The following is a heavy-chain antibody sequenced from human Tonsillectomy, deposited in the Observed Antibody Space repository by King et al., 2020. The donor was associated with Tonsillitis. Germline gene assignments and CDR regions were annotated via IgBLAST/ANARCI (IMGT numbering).Heavy chain of an antibody. J-gene: IGHJ4*02. V-gene: IGHV3-30*18. CDR3: AKDRRGHSSYYDSRGYFYGLNN. CDR2: IAYDGSNY. CDR1: GFTFSRYG. D-gene: IGHD3-22*01. Sequence: VQLVESGGGVVQPGRSLRLSCAASGFTFSRYGRHWVRQAPGKGLEWVAVIAYDGSNYYFAASLKGRFTLSRDNSNNTVYLQLTSLRAEDTAVYYCAKDRRGHSSYYDSRGYFYGLNNWGQGTLVTVSS.